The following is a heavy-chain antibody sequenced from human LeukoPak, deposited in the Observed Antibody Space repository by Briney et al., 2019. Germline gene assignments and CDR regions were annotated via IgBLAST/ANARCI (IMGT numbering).Heavy chain of an antibody. CDR2: ISAYNGNT. Sequence: ASVKVSCKASGYTFTSYGISWVRQAPGQGLEWMGLISAYNGNTNYAQKLQGRVTMTTDTSTSTAYMELRSLRSDDTAVYYCARAGYCSSTSCRAIGVYYYYYMDVWGKGTTVTVSS. D-gene: IGHD2-2*01. CDR3: ARAGYCSSTSCRAIGVYYYYYMDV. CDR1: GYTFTSYG. J-gene: IGHJ6*03. V-gene: IGHV1-18*01.